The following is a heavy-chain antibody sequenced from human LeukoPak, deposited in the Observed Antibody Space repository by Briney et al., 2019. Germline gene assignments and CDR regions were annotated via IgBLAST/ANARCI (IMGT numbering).Heavy chain of an antibody. CDR3: AREGLGGFLEWSYDY. D-gene: IGHD3-3*01. CDR1: GGTFGSYA. CDR2: IIPIFGTA. J-gene: IGHJ4*02. V-gene: IGHV1-69*13. Sequence: SVKVSCKASGGTFGSYAISWVRQAPGQGLEWMGGIIPIFGTANYAQKFQGRVTITADESTSTAYMELSSLRSEDTAVYYCAREGLGGFLEWSYDYWGQGTLVTVSS.